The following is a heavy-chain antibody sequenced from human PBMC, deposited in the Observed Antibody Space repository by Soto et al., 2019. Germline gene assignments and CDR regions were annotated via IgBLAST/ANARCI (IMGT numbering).Heavy chain of an antibody. CDR1: GGSFSGYY. CDR3: ARGRTTKDWFDP. V-gene: IGHV4-34*01. Sequence: SLTCAVYGGSFSGYYWSWIRQPPGKGLEWIGEINHSGSTNYNPSLKSRVTISVDTSKNQFSLKMSSVTAADTAVYYCARGRTTKDWFDPWGQGTLVTVSS. J-gene: IGHJ5*02. D-gene: IGHD4-17*01. CDR2: INHSGST.